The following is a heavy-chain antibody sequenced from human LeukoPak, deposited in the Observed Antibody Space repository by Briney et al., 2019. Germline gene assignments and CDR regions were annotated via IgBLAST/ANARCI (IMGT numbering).Heavy chain of an antibody. V-gene: IGHV3-7*01. D-gene: IGHD3-22*01. J-gene: IGHJ4*02. CDR3: ARDRRGSSGYLVY. CDR1: GFPFSSYW. CDR2: IKQDGSEK. Sequence: PGGSLRLSCVASGFPFSSYWMTWVRRAPGKGLEWVANIKQDGSEKYYVDSVKGRFTISRDNAKNSLYLQMNSLRAEDTAVYYCARDRRGSSGYLVYWGQGTLVTVSS.